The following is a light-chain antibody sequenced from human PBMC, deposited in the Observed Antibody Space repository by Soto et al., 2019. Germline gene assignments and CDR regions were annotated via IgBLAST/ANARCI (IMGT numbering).Light chain of an antibody. CDR2: DAS. CDR1: QSLNSY. CDR3: QHRRDWTLT. Sequence: EIVLTQSPATLSLSPGERATLSCRASQSLNSYLSWFQQIPGQSPRLLIYDASNRATGIPARFSGSGSGTDFTLAISTLEPADFAVYYCQHRRDWTLTFGGGTKVEI. V-gene: IGKV3-11*01. J-gene: IGKJ4*01.